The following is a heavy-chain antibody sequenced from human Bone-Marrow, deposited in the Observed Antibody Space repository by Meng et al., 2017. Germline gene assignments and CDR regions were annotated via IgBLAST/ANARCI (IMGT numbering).Heavy chain of an antibody. CDR2: IKQDGSEK. CDR3: ARDVNNDYGDYFDY. D-gene: IGHD4-17*01. V-gene: IGHV3-7*01. Sequence: GESLKISCAASGFTFSSYWMSWVRQAPGKGLEWVANIKQDGSEKYYVDSVKGRFTISRDNAKNSLYLQMNSLRAEDTAVYYCARDVNNDYGDYFDYWGQGTLVTVSS. J-gene: IGHJ4*02. CDR1: GFTFSSYW.